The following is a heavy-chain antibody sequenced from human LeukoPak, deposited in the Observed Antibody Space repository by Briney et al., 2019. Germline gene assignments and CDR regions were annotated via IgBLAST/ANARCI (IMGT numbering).Heavy chain of an antibody. D-gene: IGHD5-18*01. CDR1: GFTFGDYA. V-gene: IGHV3-49*04. CDR3: TTDWENSYGRYFDY. Sequence: SGGSLRLSCTTSGFTFGDYAMNWVRQAPGKGLEWVGFIRSKAYGGTTEYAASVKGRCTISRDDSKSIAYLQMNSLKTEDTAVYYCTTDWENSYGRYFDYWGQGTLVTVSS. CDR2: IRSKAYGGTT. J-gene: IGHJ4*02.